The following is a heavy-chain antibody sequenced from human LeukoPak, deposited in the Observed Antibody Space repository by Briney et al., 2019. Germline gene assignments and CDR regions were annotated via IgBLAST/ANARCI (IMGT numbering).Heavy chain of an antibody. J-gene: IGHJ5*02. CDR1: GYTFTTYP. CDR2: INTNTGNP. Sequence: ASVKVFCKASGYTFTTYPMNWVRQAPGQGLEWMGWINTNTGNPTYAQGFTGRFVFSLDTSVSTAYLQISSLKADDTAVYYCARDPYTSSSWYRGRANNWFDPWGQGTLVTVSS. CDR3: ARDPYTSSSWYRGRANNWFDP. D-gene: IGHD6-13*01. V-gene: IGHV7-4-1*02.